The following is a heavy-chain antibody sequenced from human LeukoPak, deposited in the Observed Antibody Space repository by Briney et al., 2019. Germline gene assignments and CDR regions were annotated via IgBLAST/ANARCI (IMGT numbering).Heavy chain of an antibody. CDR3: ARDHDYYYMDV. Sequence: SETPSLTCTVSGYSISSGYYWGWIRQPPGKGLEWIGSIYHSGSTYYNPSLKSRVTISVDTSKNQFSLKLSSVTAADTAVYYCARDHDYYYMDVWGKGTTVTVSS. V-gene: IGHV4-38-2*02. CDR2: IYHSGST. J-gene: IGHJ6*03. CDR1: GYSISSGYY.